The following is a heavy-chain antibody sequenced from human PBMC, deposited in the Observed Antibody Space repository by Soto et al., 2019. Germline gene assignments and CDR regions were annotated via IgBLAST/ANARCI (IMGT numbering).Heavy chain of an antibody. V-gene: IGHV4-30-2*06. CDR2: ISHLENT. D-gene: IGHD5-12*01. CDR1: GASISYGGFS. CDR3: ARGGGYDSFDY. Sequence: PSETLSLTCTVSGASISYGGFSWSWIRQSPGKGLEWIGYISHLENTYLHPSFKSRLTMSIDRTRNQFSLKLSSVTAADMAVYYCARGGGYDSFDYWGQGVLATVSS. J-gene: IGHJ4*02.